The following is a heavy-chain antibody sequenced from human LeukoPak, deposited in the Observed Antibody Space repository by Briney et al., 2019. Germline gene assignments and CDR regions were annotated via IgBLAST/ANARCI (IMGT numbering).Heavy chain of an antibody. V-gene: IGHV1-69*13. J-gene: IGHJ5*02. CDR1: GGTFSSYV. CDR2: IIPIFGTA. D-gene: IGHD2-8*01. CDR3: ARLLRYCTNPVCQNWFDP. Sequence: ASVKVSCKASGGTFSSYVISWVRQAPGQGLEWMGMIIPIFGTANYAQKFQGRVTITADESTSTAYLELSSLRSGDTAMYYCARLLRYCTNPVCQNWFDPWGQGTLVTVSS.